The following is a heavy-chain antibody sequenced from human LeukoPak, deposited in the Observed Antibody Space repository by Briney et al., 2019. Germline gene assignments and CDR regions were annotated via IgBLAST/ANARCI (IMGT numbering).Heavy chain of an antibody. J-gene: IGHJ4*02. D-gene: IGHD6-19*01. Sequence: ASVKVSYKASGYTFTSYDINWVRQATGQGLEWMGWMDPNSGNTGYAQKFQGRVTMTRNTSISTAYMELSSLRSEDTAVYYCARAVAGTYSLNYWGQGTLVTVSS. CDR3: ARAVAGTYSLNY. V-gene: IGHV1-8*01. CDR1: GYTFTSYD. CDR2: MDPNSGNT.